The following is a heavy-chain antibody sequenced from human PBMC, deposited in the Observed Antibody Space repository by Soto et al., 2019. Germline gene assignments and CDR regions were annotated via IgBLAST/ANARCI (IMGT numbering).Heavy chain of an antibody. CDR3: ATRHLSYCSGGTCNPFDF. CDR2: IFSGGST. J-gene: IGHJ4*02. D-gene: IGHD2-15*01. CDR1: GFTVSTKY. V-gene: IGHV3-66*01. Sequence: GGSLRLSCAASGFTVSTKYMSWVRQAPGKGLEWVSVIFSGGSTFYADSVRGRFTVSRDNSKNTVNLQMNSLRAEDTAIYHCATRHLSYCSGGTCNPFDFWGQGTLVTVSS.